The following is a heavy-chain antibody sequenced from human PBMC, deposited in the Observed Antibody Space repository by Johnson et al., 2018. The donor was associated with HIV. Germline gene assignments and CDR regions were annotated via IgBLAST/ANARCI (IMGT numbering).Heavy chain of an antibody. Sequence: QVQLVESGGGVVQPGRSLRLSCAASGFTFSSYAMHWVRQAPGKGLEWVAVISYDGSNKYYADSVKGRFTISRDNSKNTLYLQMNSLKSEDTAVYYCTRGPRNPGLDAFDMWGQGTMVTVSS. CDR3: TRGPRNPGLDAFDM. CDR1: GFTFSSYA. D-gene: IGHD1-14*01. CDR2: ISYDGSNK. J-gene: IGHJ3*02. V-gene: IGHV3-30*04.